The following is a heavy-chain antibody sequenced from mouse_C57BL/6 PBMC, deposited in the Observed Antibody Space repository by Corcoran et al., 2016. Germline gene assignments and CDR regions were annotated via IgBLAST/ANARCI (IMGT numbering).Heavy chain of an antibody. J-gene: IGHJ3*01. Sequence: QVQLQQSGAELARPGASVKLSCKASGYTFTSYGISWVKQRTGQGLEWIGEIYPRSGNTYYNEKFKGKATLTADKSSSTAYMELRSLTSEDSAVYFCARWKDRAYWGQGTLVTVSA. CDR3: ARWKDRAY. CDR2: IYPRSGNT. CDR1: GYTFTSYG. V-gene: IGHV1-81*01.